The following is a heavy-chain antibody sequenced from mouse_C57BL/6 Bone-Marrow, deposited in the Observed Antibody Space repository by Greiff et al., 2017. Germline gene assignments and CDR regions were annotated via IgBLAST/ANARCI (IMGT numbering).Heavy chain of an antibody. CDR1: GYTFTSYW. CDR2: IYPGSGST. V-gene: IGHV1-55*01. J-gene: IGHJ3*01. CDR3: ARRGGYDGGFAY. Sequence: QVQLKQPGAELVKPGASVKMSCKASGYTFTSYWITWVKQRPGQGLEWIGDIYPGSGSTNYNEKFKSKATLTVDTSSSTAYMQLSSLTSEDSAVYYCARRGGYDGGFAYWGQGTLVTVSA. D-gene: IGHD2-2*01.